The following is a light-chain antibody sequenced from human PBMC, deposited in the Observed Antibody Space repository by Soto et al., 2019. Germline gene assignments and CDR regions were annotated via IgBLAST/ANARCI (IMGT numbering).Light chain of an antibody. V-gene: IGLV2-14*01. CDR3: SSYTSSSTLV. J-gene: IGLJ2*01. CDR1: SSDVGGYNY. CDR2: EVS. Sequence: QSALTQPASVSGSPGQSITISCTGTSSDVGGYNYVSWYQHHPGKAPKLMIYEVSNRPSGVSNRFSGSKSGNTASLTISGLQAEDQADYCSSSYTSSSTLVFGGGTKLTVL.